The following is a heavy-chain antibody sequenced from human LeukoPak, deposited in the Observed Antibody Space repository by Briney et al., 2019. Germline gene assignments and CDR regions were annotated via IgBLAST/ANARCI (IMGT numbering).Heavy chain of an antibody. V-gene: IGHV4-31*03. J-gene: IGHJ4*02. Sequence: SETLSLTCTVSGGSISSDGYYWSWIRQHPGKGLEWIGYIYYSGSTYYNPSLKSRVTISVDTSKNQFSLKLSSVTAADTAVYYCAREGQYYYDYWGQGTLVTVCS. CDR2: IYYSGST. D-gene: IGHD4-11*01. CDR3: AREGQYYYDY. CDR1: GGSISSDGYY.